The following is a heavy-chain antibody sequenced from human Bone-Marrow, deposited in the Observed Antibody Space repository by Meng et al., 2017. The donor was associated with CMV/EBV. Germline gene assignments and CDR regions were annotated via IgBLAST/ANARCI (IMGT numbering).Heavy chain of an antibody. Sequence: GGSLRLSCAASGFTFSNYWMTWVRQAPGKGLEWVANIKQDGSEKYYVDSVKGRFTVSRDNAKNSLYLQMNSLRAEDTAVYYCARSRITFFYWGQGTLVTVSS. J-gene: IGHJ4*02. V-gene: IGHV3-7*01. D-gene: IGHD3-3*01. CDR1: GFTFSNYW. CDR2: IKQDGSEK. CDR3: ARSRITFFY.